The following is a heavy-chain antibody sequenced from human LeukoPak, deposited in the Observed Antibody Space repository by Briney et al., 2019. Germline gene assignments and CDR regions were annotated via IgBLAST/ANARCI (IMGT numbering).Heavy chain of an antibody. Sequence: GGSLRLSCAASGFTFSSYAMSWVRQAPGKGLEWVSGISGSGGTTYYADSVKGRFTISRDNSKNTLSLQMNSLRAEDTAVYYCAKGSPNYSNRFDYWGQGTLVTVSS. V-gene: IGHV3-23*01. CDR1: GFTFSSYA. J-gene: IGHJ4*02. CDR2: ISGSGGTT. D-gene: IGHD4-11*01. CDR3: AKGSPNYSNRFDY.